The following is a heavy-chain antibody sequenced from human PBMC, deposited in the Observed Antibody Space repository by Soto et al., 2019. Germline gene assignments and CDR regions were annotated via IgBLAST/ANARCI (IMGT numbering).Heavy chain of an antibody. V-gene: IGHV3-30-3*01. J-gene: IGHJ4*02. CDR2: ISYDGNTQ. CDR3: AKVSRPSRISTPDFDY. Sequence: GGSLRLACAASGFTLSSYSIHWVRQAPGKGLDWVAVISYDGNTQFYGDSVKGRFIVSRDNSRNTLYLQLNNLQAEDTAVYYCAKVSRPSRISTPDFDYWGQGTLVTVSS. CDR1: GFTLSSYS.